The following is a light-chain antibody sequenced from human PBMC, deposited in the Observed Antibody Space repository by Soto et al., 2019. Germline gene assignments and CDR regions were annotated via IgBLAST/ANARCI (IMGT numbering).Light chain of an antibody. CDR3: SSYTSSSTLV. V-gene: IGLV2-14*01. Sequence: QSALTQPASVSGSPGQSITISCTGTSSDVGGYNYVSWYQQQPGKAPKLMIYDVSHHPSGVSNRFAGYKCGNTALLTICRLQAEDEADYYCSSYTSSSTLVFGTGTKVTVL. CDR1: SSDVGGYNY. CDR2: DVS. J-gene: IGLJ1*01.